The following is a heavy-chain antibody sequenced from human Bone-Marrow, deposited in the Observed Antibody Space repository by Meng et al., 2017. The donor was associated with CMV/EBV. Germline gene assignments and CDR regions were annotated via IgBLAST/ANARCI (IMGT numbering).Heavy chain of an antibody. CDR2: IYSGGST. CDR1: GFTVSSNY. Sequence: GESLKISCAASGFTVSSNYMSWVRQAPGKGLEWVSVIYSGGSTYYADSVKGRFTISRDNSKNTLYLQMNSLRAEDTAVYYCAREGESIVPAAMGWSFYYGMDVWGQGTTVTVSS. D-gene: IGHD2-2*01. J-gene: IGHJ6*02. CDR3: AREGESIVPAAMGWSFYYGMDV. V-gene: IGHV3-53*01.